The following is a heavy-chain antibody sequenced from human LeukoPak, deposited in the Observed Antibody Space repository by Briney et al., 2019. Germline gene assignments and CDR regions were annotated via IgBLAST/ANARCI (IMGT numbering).Heavy chain of an antibody. V-gene: IGHV3-23*01. CDR3: AKDRVPPDY. D-gene: IGHD6-6*01. CDR2: ITDSGRKT. J-gene: IGHJ4*02. CDR1: GLTFSNYA. Sequence: GGSLRLYCAASGLTFSNYAMNWVRQASGRGLEWVSGITDSGRKTYYADSVKGRFSISRDNSKNTVYLQMSDLRAEDTAVYYCAKDRVPPDYWGQGTLVTVSS.